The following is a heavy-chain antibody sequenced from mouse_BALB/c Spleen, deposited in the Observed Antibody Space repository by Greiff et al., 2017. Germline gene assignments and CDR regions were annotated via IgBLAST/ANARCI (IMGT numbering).Heavy chain of an antibody. CDR3: ARSPTGTFDY. D-gene: IGHD4-1*02. Sequence: EVQGVESGGGLVQPGGSRKLSCAASGFTFSSFGMHWVRQAPEKGLEWVAYISSGSSTIYYADTVKGRFTISRDNPKNTLFLQMTSLRSEDTAMYYCARSPTGTFDYWGQGTTLTVSS. V-gene: IGHV5-17*02. J-gene: IGHJ2*01. CDR1: GFTFSSFG. CDR2: ISSGSSTI.